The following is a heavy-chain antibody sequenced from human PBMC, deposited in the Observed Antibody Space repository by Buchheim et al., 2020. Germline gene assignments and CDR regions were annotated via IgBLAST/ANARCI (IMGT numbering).Heavy chain of an antibody. CDR2: INHSGST. J-gene: IGHJ4*02. D-gene: IGHD3-22*01. V-gene: IGHV4-34*01. CDR3: ARGPMYYYDSSGYYWVY. CDR1: GGSFSGYY. Sequence: QVQLQQWGAGLLKPSETLSLTCAVYGGSFSGYYWSWIRQPPGKGLEWIGEINHSGSTNYNPSLKSRVTISVDTSKNQFSLKLSSVTAADTAVYYCARGPMYYYDSSGYYWVYWGQGTL.